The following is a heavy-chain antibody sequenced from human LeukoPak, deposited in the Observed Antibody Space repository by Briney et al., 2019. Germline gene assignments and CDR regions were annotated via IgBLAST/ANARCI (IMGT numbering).Heavy chain of an antibody. V-gene: IGHV1-69*01. D-gene: IGHD2-2*01. J-gene: IGHJ4*02. CDR3: ARAQGYCSSTSCPYYFDY. Sequence: SVKVSCKASGGTFSSYAISWVRQAPGQGLEWMVGIIPIFGTANYAQKFQGRVTITADESTSTAYMELSSLRSEDTAVYYCARAQGYCSSTSCPYYFDYWGQGTLVTVSS. CDR2: IIPIFGTA. CDR1: GGTFSSYA.